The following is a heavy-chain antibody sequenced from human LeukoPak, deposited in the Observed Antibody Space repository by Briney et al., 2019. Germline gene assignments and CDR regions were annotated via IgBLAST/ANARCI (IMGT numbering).Heavy chain of an antibody. Sequence: GGSLRLSCAASGFTFSDYYMSWIRQAPGKGLEWVSYISSSGNSISYADSVKGRFTISRDNARNSLFLQMNSLRVEDTAVYYCASQSYARFDPWGQGTLVTVSS. CDR1: GFTFSDYY. CDR3: ASQSYARFDP. J-gene: IGHJ5*02. CDR2: ISSSGNSI. V-gene: IGHV3-11*04. D-gene: IGHD3-16*01.